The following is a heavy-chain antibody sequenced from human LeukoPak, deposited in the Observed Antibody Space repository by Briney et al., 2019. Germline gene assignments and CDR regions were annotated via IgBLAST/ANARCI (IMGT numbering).Heavy chain of an antibody. CDR2: IIPIFGTA. J-gene: IGHJ4*02. Sequence: GASVKVSCKASGGTFSSYAISWVRQAPGQGLEWMGGIIPIFGTANYAQKFQGRVTITADESTSTAYMELSSLRSEDTAVYYCARNYDYVWGSYRYAYFDYWGQGTLVTVSS. V-gene: IGHV1-69*01. D-gene: IGHD3-16*02. CDR3: ARNYDYVWGSYRYAYFDY. CDR1: GGTFSSYA.